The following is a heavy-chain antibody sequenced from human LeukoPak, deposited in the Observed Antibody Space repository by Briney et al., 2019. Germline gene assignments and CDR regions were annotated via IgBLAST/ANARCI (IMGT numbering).Heavy chain of an antibody. J-gene: IGHJ6*03. D-gene: IGHD3-3*01. CDR3: ARGRYYDFWSGPKHYYYYYMDV. V-gene: IGHV1-69*05. CDR2: IIPIFGTA. Sequence: ASVKVSCTASGGTFSSYAISWVRQAPGQGLEWMGGIIPIFGTANYAQKFQGRVTITTDESTSTAYMELSSLRSEDTAVYYCARGRYYDFWSGPKHYYYYYMDVWGKGTTVTVSS. CDR1: GGTFSSYA.